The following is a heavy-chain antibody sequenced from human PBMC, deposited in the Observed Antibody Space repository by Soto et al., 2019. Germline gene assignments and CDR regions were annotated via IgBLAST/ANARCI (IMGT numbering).Heavy chain of an antibody. CDR1: GGSFSSDH. J-gene: IGHJ6*02. Sequence: SETLSLTCNVSGGSFSSDHWGWIRQPPGKGLEWIGKINNSGITNYNPSLKSRATISVDTSKNQFSLKLTSVTAADTAVYYCARDRPWDCSSNYCYYYGLDVWGQGTTVTVS. CDR3: ARDRPWDCSSNYCYYYGLDV. D-gene: IGHD2-2*01. V-gene: IGHV4-59*01. CDR2: INNSGIT.